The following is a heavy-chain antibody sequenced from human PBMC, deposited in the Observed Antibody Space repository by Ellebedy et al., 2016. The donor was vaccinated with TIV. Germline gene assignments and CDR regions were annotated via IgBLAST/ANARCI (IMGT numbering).Heavy chain of an antibody. J-gene: IGHJ4*02. CDR2: ISAYNGDT. V-gene: IGHV1-18*04. Sequence: AASVKVSCKASGYTFTSYGISWVRQAPGQELEWMGWISAYNGDTNYAQKFQGRVTMTTDTSTSTAYMELRSLRSDDTAVYYCARAILGIFDYWGQGTLVTVPS. CDR3: ARAILGIFDY. CDR1: GYTFTSYG.